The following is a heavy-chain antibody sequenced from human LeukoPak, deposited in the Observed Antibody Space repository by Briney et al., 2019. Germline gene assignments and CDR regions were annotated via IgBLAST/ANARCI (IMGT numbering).Heavy chain of an antibody. CDR3: ASDSGGYDPEAYYYYYYMDV. J-gene: IGHJ6*03. CDR2: IKQDGSEK. Sequence: PGGSLRLSCAASGFTFSSYWMCWVRQAPGKGLEWVANIKQDGSEKYYVDSVKGRFTISRDNAKNSLYLQMNSLRAEDTAVYYCASDSGGYDPEAYYYYYYMDVWGKGTTVTVSS. CDR1: GFTFSSYW. V-gene: IGHV3-7*01. D-gene: IGHD5-12*01.